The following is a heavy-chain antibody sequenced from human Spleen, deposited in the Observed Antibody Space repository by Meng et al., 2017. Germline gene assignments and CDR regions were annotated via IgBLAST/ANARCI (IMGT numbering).Heavy chain of an antibody. D-gene: IGHD6-6*01. CDR1: GYSISSGYY. CDR3: ARALSSSSSVA. Sequence: SETLSLTCAVSGYSISSGYYWGWSRQPPGKGREWIGEIYHSGSTNYNPSLKSRVTISVDKSKNQFSLRLSSVAAADTAVYYCARALSSSSSVAWGQGTLVTVSS. V-gene: IGHV4-38-2*01. J-gene: IGHJ5*02. CDR2: IYHSGST.